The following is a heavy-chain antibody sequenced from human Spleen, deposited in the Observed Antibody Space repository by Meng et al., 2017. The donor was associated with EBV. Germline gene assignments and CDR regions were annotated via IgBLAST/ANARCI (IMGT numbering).Heavy chain of an antibody. D-gene: IGHD6-19*01. CDR3: ARDGYSSGIDY. Sequence: QGQLQESGPGLVKPSETLSLTCPVSGGSVSRGSYYWSWIRQPPGKGLEWIGYIYHSGSTKYNPSLTSRVTISVDTSKNQFSLNLRSVTAADTAVYYCARDGYSSGIDYWGQGTLVTVSS. CDR1: GGSVSRGSYY. V-gene: IGHV4-61*01. CDR2: IYHSGST. J-gene: IGHJ4*02.